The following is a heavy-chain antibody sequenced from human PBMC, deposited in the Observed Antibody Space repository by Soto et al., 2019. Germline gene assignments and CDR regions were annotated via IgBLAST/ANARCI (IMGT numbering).Heavy chain of an antibody. CDR1: GGSISSYY. D-gene: IGHD3-9*01. CDR3: ARSHYDILTGYSPFIDY. V-gene: IGHV4-59*01. Sequence: SETLSLTCTVSGGSISSYYWSWIRQPPGKGLEWIGYIYYSGSTNYNPSLKSRVTISVDTSKNQFSLKLSSVTAADTAVYYCARSHYDILTGYSPFIDYWGQGTLVTVSS. J-gene: IGHJ4*02. CDR2: IYYSGST.